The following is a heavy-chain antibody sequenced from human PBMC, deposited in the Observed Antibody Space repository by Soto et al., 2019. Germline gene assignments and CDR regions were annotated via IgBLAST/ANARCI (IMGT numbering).Heavy chain of an antibody. CDR3: AQDRSGYSLGDDDFDV. D-gene: IGHD3-22*01. CDR1: GYTFTNYG. V-gene: IGHV1-18*01. Sequence: QVQLVQSGAEVKKPGASVKVSCKASGYTFTNYGLTWVRQAPGQGLEWMGWVSTFNDNRNYAQKLQGRVTLTTDTSTNTAYMELRSLRSDDTAVYYCAQDRSGYSLGDDDFDVWGQGTMVIVSS. J-gene: IGHJ3*01. CDR2: VSTFNDNR.